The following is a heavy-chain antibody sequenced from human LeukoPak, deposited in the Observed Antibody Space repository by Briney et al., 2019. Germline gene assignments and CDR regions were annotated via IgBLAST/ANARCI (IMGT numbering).Heavy chain of an antibody. V-gene: IGHV1-69*13. D-gene: IGHD6-13*01. Sequence: SVKVSCKASGGTFSSYAISWVRQAPGQGLECMGGIIPIFGTANYAQKFQGRVTITADESTSTAYMELSSLRSEDTAVYYCARDRRIAAAGTDPYYYYYYMDVWGKGTTVTVSS. CDR1: GGTFSSYA. J-gene: IGHJ6*03. CDR3: ARDRRIAAAGTDPYYYYYYMDV. CDR2: IIPIFGTA.